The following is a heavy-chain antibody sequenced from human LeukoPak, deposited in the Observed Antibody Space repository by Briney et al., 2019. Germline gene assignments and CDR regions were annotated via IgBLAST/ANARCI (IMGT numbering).Heavy chain of an antibody. V-gene: IGHV3-23*01. D-gene: IGHD5-12*01. Sequence: GGSLRLSCVASGFTFRDFSMSWVRQAPGKGLEWVSVISNGGDHTYYADSVKGRFTISRDNSKNTLYLQMNSLRAEDTAVYYCAKVGGYDTHDYWGQGTLVTVSS. CDR1: GFTFRDFS. CDR3: AKVGGYDTHDY. CDR2: ISNGGDHT. J-gene: IGHJ4*02.